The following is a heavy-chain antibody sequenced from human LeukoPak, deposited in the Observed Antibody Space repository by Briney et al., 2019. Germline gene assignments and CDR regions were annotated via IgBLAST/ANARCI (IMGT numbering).Heavy chain of an antibody. CDR3: AAVGEWLSNAFNL. J-gene: IGHJ3*01. CDR2: IKSKGDGETR. D-gene: IGHD3-22*01. V-gene: IGHV3-15*01. CDR1: GFSISIAW. Sequence: GGSLRLSCAASGFSISIAWMSWVRQAPGKGLEWVGRIKSKGDGETRDYAAPVKDRFIISRDDSKNMLYLQMNSLKTEDTAIYYCAAVGEWLSNAFNLWGQGTMVTVSA.